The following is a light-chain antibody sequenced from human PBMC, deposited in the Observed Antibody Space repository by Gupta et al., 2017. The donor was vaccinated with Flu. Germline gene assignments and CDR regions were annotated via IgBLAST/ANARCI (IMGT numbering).Light chain of an antibody. V-gene: IGLV1-44*01. CDR1: SSNFGSNP. CDR2: GNN. CDR3: AAWDDSLNGHYV. J-gene: IGLJ1*01. Sequence: SSNFGSNPVHWYQQVPGTAPNLLIYGNNQRPSGVPDRFSVSKSGTSASLAISGLQSEDEADYYCAAWDDSLNGHYVFGTGTKVTVL.